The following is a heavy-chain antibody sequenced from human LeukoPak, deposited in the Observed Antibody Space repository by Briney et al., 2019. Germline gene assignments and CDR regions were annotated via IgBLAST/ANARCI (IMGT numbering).Heavy chain of an antibody. CDR2: INHSGST. J-gene: IGHJ3*02. CDR3: ARGRWVTMVRGVAPFGAFDI. Sequence: SETLSLTCAVYGDSFSGYYWSWVRQPPGKGLEWIGEINHSGSTNYNPSLKSRVTISVDTSKNQFSLKLSSVTAADTAVYYCARGRWVTMVRGVAPFGAFDIWGQGTMVTVSS. CDR1: GDSFSGYY. D-gene: IGHD3-10*01. V-gene: IGHV4-34*01.